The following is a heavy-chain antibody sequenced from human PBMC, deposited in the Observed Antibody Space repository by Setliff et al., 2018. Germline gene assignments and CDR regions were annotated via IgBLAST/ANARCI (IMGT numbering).Heavy chain of an antibody. Sequence: PSETLSLTCTVSGASLSSGSYYWSWIRQSAGKGLEWIGRIYTSGATTYSPSLKSRVSISADTSKNLFSLRLKSATAADTAVYYCAKEYVVNSFVSNSHQHYGLDVWGQGTMVTVSS. CDR1: GASLSSGSYY. V-gene: IGHV4-61*02. CDR2: IYTSGAT. J-gene: IGHJ6*02. CDR3: AKEYVVNSFVSNSHQHYGLDV. D-gene: IGHD2-21*01.